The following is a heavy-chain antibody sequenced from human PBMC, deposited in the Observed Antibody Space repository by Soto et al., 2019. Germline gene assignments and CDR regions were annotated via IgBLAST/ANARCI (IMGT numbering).Heavy chain of an antibody. CDR3: ARRPKSGSYHYYGVDV. CDR1: GGSISSSSYY. V-gene: IGHV4-39*01. Sequence: PSETLSLTCTVSGGSISSSSYYWGWIRQPPGKGLEWIGNIYYSGSTYYNPSLKSRVTISVDTSKNQFSLKLSSVTAADTAVYYCARRPKSGSYHYYGVDVWGQGTTVTVSS. D-gene: IGHD1-26*01. CDR2: IYYSGST. J-gene: IGHJ6*02.